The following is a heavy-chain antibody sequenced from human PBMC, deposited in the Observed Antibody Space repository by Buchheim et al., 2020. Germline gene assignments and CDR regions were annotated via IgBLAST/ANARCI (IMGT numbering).Heavy chain of an antibody. CDR1: GVTFSSYA. Sequence: QVQLVESGGGVVQPGRSLRLSCAASGVTFSSYAMHWVRQAPGKGLEWVAVISYDGSNKYYADSVKGRFTISRDNSKNTLYLRMNSLRAEDTAVYYCARDISIAVAEYYFDYWGQGTL. CDR2: ISYDGSNK. CDR3: ARDISIAVAEYYFDY. J-gene: IGHJ4*02. V-gene: IGHV3-30*04. D-gene: IGHD6-19*01.